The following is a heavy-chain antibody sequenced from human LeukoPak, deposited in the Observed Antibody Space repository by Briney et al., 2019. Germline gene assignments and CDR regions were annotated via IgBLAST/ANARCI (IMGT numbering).Heavy chain of an antibody. CDR3: ARVGYYESSGYYEY. V-gene: IGHV1-2*06. CDR2: IDPNSGGT. Sequence: ASVKVSCKASGYTLTDYYMHWVRQAPGQGLEWMGRIDPNSGGTNYAQKFQGRVTMTRDTSVSTVYMELSRLRSDDTAVYYCARVGYYESSGYYEYWGQGTLVTVSS. J-gene: IGHJ4*02. D-gene: IGHD3-22*01. CDR1: GYTLTDYY.